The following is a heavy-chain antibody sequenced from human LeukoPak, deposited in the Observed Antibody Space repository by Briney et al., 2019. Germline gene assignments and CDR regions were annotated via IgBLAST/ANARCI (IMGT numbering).Heavy chain of an antibody. CDR3: AGSDTTGYIPREWDYWYFDL. D-gene: IGHD1-1*01. CDR1: GGSFSGCY. Sequence: SETLSLTCAVYGGSFSGCYWSWIRQPPGKGLEWIGEINHSGSTNYNPSLKSRVTISVDTSKNQFSLKLSSVTAADTAVYYCAGSDTTGYIPREWDYWYFDLWGRGTLVTVSS. CDR2: INHSGST. V-gene: IGHV4-34*01. J-gene: IGHJ2*01.